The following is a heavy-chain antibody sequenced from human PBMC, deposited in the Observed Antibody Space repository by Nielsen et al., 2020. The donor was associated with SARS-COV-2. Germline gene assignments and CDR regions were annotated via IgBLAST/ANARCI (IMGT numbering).Heavy chain of an antibody. CDR2: ISAYNGNT. Sequence: ASVKVSCKASGYTFTSYAMNWVRQAPGQGLEWMGWISAYNGNTNYAQKLQGRVTMTTDTSTSTAYMELRSLRSDDTAVYYCARDCSSTSCLKHWGQGTLVTVSS. CDR3: ARDCSSTSCLKH. CDR1: GYTFTSYA. V-gene: IGHV1-18*01. J-gene: IGHJ4*02. D-gene: IGHD2-2*01.